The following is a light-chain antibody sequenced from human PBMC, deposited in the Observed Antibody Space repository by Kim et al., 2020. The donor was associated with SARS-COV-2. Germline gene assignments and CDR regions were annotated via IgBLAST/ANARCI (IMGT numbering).Light chain of an antibody. Sequence: SYELTQPPSVSVSPGQTASITCSGHKLGDKYACWYQQKPGQSPVLVIYQDDMRPSGIPERFSGSNSGNTATLTISGTQPLDEADYYCQAWDTYSVVFGGGTKVTVL. CDR3: QAWDTYSVV. V-gene: IGLV3-1*01. CDR1: KLGDKY. J-gene: IGLJ2*01. CDR2: QDD.